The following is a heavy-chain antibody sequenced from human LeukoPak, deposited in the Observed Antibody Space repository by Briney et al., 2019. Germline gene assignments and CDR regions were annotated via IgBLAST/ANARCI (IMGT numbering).Heavy chain of an antibody. J-gene: IGHJ4*02. CDR3: ARWARLNRVFL. Sequence: SETLSLTCTVSGDSIRSGNFYWTWIRQPAGKGLEWIGRIYTGGNTNYNPSLQSRVAISMDTSKNQFSLNLISVTAADTAVYYCARWARLNRVFLWGQGTLVAVSS. V-gene: IGHV4-61*02. CDR1: GDSIRSGNFY. CDR2: IYTGGNT. D-gene: IGHD1-26*01.